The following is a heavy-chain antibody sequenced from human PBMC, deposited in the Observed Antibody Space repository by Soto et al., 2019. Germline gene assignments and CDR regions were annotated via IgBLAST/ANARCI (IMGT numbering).Heavy chain of an antibody. CDR1: GYTFTSYD. J-gene: IGHJ4*02. CDR2: MNPNSGNT. V-gene: IGHV1-8*01. CDR3: ARGHTSYGDYGFDY. Sequence: ASVKVSCKASGYTFTSYDINWVRQATGQGLEWMGWMNPNSGNTGYAQKFQGRVTMTRNTSISTAYMELSSLRSEDTAVYYCARGHTSYGDYGFDYWGQGTLVTVSS. D-gene: IGHD4-17*01.